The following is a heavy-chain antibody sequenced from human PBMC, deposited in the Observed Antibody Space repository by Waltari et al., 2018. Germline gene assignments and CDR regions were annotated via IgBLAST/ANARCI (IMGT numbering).Heavy chain of an antibody. J-gene: IGHJ3*01. V-gene: IGHV1-2*06. D-gene: IGHD3-16*01. CDR3: ASNRDMLT. Sequence: QVPLVQSGAAVKKPGASVKVSCRASGYTFTAYHMHWVRQAPGQGLEWMGRINPNTGGTTYAQKFGGRVTMTRDTAISTAYMELHSLTTEDTAVYFCASNRDMLTWGQGTMVTVSS. CDR2: INPNTGGT. CDR1: GYTFTAYH.